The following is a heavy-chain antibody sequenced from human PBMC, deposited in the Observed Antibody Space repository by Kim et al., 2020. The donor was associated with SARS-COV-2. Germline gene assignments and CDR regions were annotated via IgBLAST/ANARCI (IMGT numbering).Heavy chain of an antibody. CDR3: ARDPYYYDSSGYPGSAGMDV. D-gene: IGHD3-22*01. CDR2: ISSSSSYT. CDR1: GFTFSDYY. V-gene: IGHV3-11*06. J-gene: IGHJ6*02. Sequence: GGSLRLSCAASGFTFSDYYMSWIRQAPGKGLEWVSYISSSSSYTNYADSVKGRFTISRDNAKNSLYLQMNSLRAEDTAVYYCARDPYYYDSSGYPGSAGMDVWGQGTTVTVSS.